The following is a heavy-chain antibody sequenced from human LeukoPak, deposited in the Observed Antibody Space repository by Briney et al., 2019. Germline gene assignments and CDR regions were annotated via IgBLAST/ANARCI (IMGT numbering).Heavy chain of an antibody. CDR1: GFTFSSYE. CDR2: ISSSGSTI. CDR3: AKELGGHYYYYMDV. V-gene: IGHV3-48*03. Sequence: AGGSLRLSCAASGFTFSSYEMNWVRQAPGKGLEWVSYISSSGSTIYYADSVKGRFTISRDNAKNSLYLQMNSLRAEDTAVYYCAKELGGHYYYYMDVWGKGTTVTISS. D-gene: IGHD3-16*01. J-gene: IGHJ6*03.